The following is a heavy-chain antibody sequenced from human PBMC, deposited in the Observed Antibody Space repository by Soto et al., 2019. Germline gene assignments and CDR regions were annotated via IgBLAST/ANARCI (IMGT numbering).Heavy chain of an antibody. D-gene: IGHD3-22*01. CDR1: GVTFSSYS. Sequence: PRGSLRLSCAASGVTFSSYSMNWFRQAPGKGLEWVSYISSSSSTIYYADSVKGRFTISRDNAKNSLYLQMNSLRDEDTAVYYCARDGKGSEDSSGYYYTPGLDPWCQGTTVTVSS. CDR3: ARDGKGSEDSSGYYYTPGLDP. CDR2: ISSSSSTI. J-gene: IGHJ5*02. V-gene: IGHV3-48*02.